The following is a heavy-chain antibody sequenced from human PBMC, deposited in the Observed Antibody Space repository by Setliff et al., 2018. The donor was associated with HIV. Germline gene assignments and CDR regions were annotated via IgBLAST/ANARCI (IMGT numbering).Heavy chain of an antibody. D-gene: IGHD6-13*01. V-gene: IGHV3-30*02. J-gene: IGHJ5*02. Sequence: PGGSLRLSCAASGFTFSSYGIHWVRQAPGKGLEWVAFIRYTGNDKSYADSVKGRFTISRDNSKNTLYLEMNSLKIEDTAAYYCVRRGGAAAGGPHNWFDPWGQGTLVTVSS. CDR2: IRYTGNDK. CDR3: VRRGGAAAGGPHNWFDP. CDR1: GFTFSSYG.